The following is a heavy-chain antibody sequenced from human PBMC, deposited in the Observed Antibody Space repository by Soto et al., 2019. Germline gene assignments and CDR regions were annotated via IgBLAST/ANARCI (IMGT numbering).Heavy chain of an antibody. V-gene: IGHV5-51*01. CDR3: ARQGDTAMGHYYYYGMDV. CDR1: GYSFTSYW. J-gene: IGHJ6*02. D-gene: IGHD5-18*01. CDR2: IYPGDSDT. Sequence: PGESLKISCKGSGYSFTSYWIGWVRQMPGKGLEWMGIIYPGDSDTRYSPSFQGQATISADKSISTAYLQWSSLKASDTAMYYWARQGDTAMGHYYYYGMDVWGQGTTVTVSS.